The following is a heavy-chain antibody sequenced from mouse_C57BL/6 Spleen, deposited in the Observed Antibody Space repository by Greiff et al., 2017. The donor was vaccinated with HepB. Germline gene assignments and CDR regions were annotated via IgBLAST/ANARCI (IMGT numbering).Heavy chain of an antibody. CDR1: GFTFSDYG. J-gene: IGHJ4*01. Sequence: EVMLVESGGGLVKPGGSLKLSCAASGFTFSDYGMHWVRQAPEKGLEWVAYISSGSSTIYYADTVKGRFTISRDNTKNTLFLQMTSLRSEDTAMYSCARWFTTVGATGAMDYWGQGTSVTVSS. CDR3: ARWFTTVGATGAMDY. D-gene: IGHD1-1*01. V-gene: IGHV5-17*01. CDR2: ISSGSSTI.